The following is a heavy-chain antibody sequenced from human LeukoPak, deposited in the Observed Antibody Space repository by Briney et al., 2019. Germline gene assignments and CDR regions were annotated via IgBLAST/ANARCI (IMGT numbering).Heavy chain of an antibody. CDR3: ATSGYEGNWFDP. V-gene: IGHV5-51*01. D-gene: IGHD3-22*01. Sequence: GESLKISCKASGYYFTNSWIGWVRQMPGKGLEWLGIIYPGDSDTRYSPSFEGQVTISADKSISTTYLQWSSLKASDTAMYFCATSGYEGNWFDPWGLGTLVTVSS. CDR2: IYPGDSDT. J-gene: IGHJ5*02. CDR1: GYYFTNSW.